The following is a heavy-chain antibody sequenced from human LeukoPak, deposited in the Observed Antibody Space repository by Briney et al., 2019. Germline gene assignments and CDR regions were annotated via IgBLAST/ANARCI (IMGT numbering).Heavy chain of an antibody. J-gene: IGHJ6*03. CDR1: GGSISSGSYY. Sequence: SQTLSLTCTVSGGSISSGSYYWSWIRQPAGKGPEWIGRIYTSGSTNYNPSLKSRVTISVDTSKNQFSLKLSSVTAADTAVYYCARVGYDILTGPYYYYMDVWGKGTTVTVSS. CDR3: ARVGYDILTGPYYYYMDV. D-gene: IGHD3-9*01. CDR2: IYTSGST. V-gene: IGHV4-61*02.